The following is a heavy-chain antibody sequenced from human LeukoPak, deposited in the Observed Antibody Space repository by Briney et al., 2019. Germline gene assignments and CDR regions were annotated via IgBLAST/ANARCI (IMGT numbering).Heavy chain of an antibody. Sequence: GGSLRLSCAASGFTFSSYSMNWVRQAPGKGLEWVSYISSSSSTIYYADSVKGRFTISRDNAKNSLYLQMNSLRAEDTAVYYCARGVYYDSEYFDLWGRGTLVTVSS. D-gene: IGHD3-22*01. CDR1: GFTFSSYS. CDR3: ARGVYYDSEYFDL. CDR2: ISSSSSTI. J-gene: IGHJ2*01. V-gene: IGHV3-48*04.